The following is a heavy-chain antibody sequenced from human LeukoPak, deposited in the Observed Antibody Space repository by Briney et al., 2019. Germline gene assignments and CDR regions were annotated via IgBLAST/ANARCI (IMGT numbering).Heavy chain of an antibody. CDR3: ARGYYDILTGVNWFDP. Sequence: SQTLSLTCTVSGGSISSGDYYWSWIRQPLGKGLEWIGYIYYSGSTYYNPSLKSRITISVDTSKNQFSLKLSSVTAADTAVYYCARGYYDILTGVNWFDPWGQGTLVTVSS. D-gene: IGHD3-9*01. CDR1: GGSISSGDYY. V-gene: IGHV4-30-4*08. CDR2: IYYSGST. J-gene: IGHJ5*02.